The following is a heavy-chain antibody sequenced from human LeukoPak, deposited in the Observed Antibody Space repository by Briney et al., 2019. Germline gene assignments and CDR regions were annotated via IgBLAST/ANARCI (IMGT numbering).Heavy chain of an antibody. CDR1: GGSFSGYY. V-gene: IGHV4-34*01. Sequence: SETLSLTCAVYGGSFSGYYWSWIRQPPGKGLEWIGEINHSGSTNYNPSLKSRVTISVDTSKNQFSLKLSSVTAADTAVYYCARETGRGAARTYYYYYGMDVWGQGTTVTVSS. J-gene: IGHJ6*02. CDR2: INHSGST. CDR3: ARETGRGAARTYYYYYGMDV. D-gene: IGHD3-9*01.